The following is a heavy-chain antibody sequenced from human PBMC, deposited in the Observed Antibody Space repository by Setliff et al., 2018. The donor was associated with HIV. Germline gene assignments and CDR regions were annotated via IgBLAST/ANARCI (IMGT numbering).Heavy chain of an antibody. J-gene: IGHJ3*02. CDR3: ARELTYYYDSSGPHDALDI. CDR2: ISYDGGIK. V-gene: IGHV3-30*04. CDR1: GFTFSNYA. D-gene: IGHD3-22*01. Sequence: GGSLRLSCAASGFTFSNYAMHWVRQASGKGLEWVAVISYDGGIKNYADSLKGRFTISRDNSKNTLYLQMNSLRAEDTAVYYCARELTYYYDSSGPHDALDIWGQGTMVTVSS.